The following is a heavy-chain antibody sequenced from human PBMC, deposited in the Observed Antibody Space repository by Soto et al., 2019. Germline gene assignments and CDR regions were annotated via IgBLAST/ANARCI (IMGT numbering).Heavy chain of an antibody. CDR3: AKRIASSGSGCDS. V-gene: IGHV3-23*01. J-gene: IGHJ5*01. CDR1: GFPFSSYA. CDR2: IANSGGTT. Sequence: DVQLLESGGALVQPGESLRLSCAASGFPFSSYAMTWVRQAPGKGLEWVSGIANSGGTTFYADSVRGRFTISRDNSKNTLYLQMNNLRAEETAIYYCAKRIASSGSGCDSWGQGTLVSVSS. D-gene: IGHD5-12*01.